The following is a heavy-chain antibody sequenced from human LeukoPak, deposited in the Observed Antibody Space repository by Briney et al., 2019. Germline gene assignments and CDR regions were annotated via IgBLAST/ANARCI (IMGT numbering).Heavy chain of an antibody. D-gene: IGHD5-12*01. J-gene: IGHJ4*02. CDR3: ARNSRVASTSGLNY. CDR1: GYIFTSYW. V-gene: IGHV5-51*01. CDR2: IYPGDSNV. Sequence: PGESLKISCKGSGYIFTSYWVGWVRRMPGKGLEWMGIIYPGDSNVRYSPSFQGQVTISADKSTSTAYLQWSSLKASDTAMYYCARNSRVASTSGLNYWGQGTLVTVLS.